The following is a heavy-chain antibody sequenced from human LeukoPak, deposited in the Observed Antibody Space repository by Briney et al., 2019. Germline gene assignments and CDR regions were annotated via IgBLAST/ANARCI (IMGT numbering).Heavy chain of an antibody. CDR3: ARYIPARPGFDY. D-gene: IGHD6-6*01. CDR1: GGSVSSTAYY. V-gene: IGHV4-61*08. CDR2: TYHSGST. Sequence: SETLSLTCSVSGGSVSSTAYYWSWIRQPPGKALEWIGYTYHSGSTNYNPSLKSRVTISVDTSKNQFSLKLSSVTAADTAVYYCARYIPARPGFDYWGQGTLVTVSS. J-gene: IGHJ4*02.